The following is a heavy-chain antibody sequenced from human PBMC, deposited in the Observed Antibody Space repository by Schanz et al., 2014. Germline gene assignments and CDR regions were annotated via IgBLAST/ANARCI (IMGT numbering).Heavy chain of an antibody. V-gene: IGHV1-46*01. CDR1: GYTFSFTSYN. CDR2: INSSGGGT. CDR3: ARAKRFGDMDV. Sequence: QVQVEQSGPEVKKPGASVTVSCQASGYTFSFTSYNVHWVRQAPGQGLEWMGYINSSGGGTSYAQKFQDRLTMTRDASTSTVYMELSSLRSEDTAVYYCARAKRFGDMDVWGKGTTVTVSS. D-gene: IGHD3-10*01. J-gene: IGHJ6*04.